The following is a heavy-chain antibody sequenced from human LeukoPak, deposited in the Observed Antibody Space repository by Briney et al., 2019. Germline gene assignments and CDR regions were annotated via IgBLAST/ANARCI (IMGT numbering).Heavy chain of an antibody. CDR1: AGSFISSSHH. CDR3: VRHDGRGGAAMGAFDS. D-gene: IGHD2-2*01. V-gene: IGHV4-39*01. J-gene: IGHJ5*01. Sequence: SETLSLTCTVSAGSFISSSHHWGWIRQSPGKGLEWIGSVYYGRTTYYNPSLDGRVTVSLDTSANQFSLQLNSVTAADTAVYYCVRHDGRGGAAMGAFDSWGQGSLVTVSS. CDR2: VYYGRTT.